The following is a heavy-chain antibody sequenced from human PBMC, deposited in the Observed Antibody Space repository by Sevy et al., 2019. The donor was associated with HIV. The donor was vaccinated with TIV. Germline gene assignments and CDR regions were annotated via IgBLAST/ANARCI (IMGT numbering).Heavy chain of an antibody. J-gene: IGHJ6*02. D-gene: IGHD2-2*01. Sequence: GGSLRLSCAASGFTFNNYAMTWVRQAPGKGLEWLSLIYSAGTTFYSDSVKGRFTISRDNSNNTLDLQMNSLRAEDTAIYYCARIKGASSSYAMDVWGQGTTVTVSS. CDR2: IYSAGTT. CDR1: GFTFNNYA. V-gene: IGHV3-53*01. CDR3: ARIKGASSSYAMDV.